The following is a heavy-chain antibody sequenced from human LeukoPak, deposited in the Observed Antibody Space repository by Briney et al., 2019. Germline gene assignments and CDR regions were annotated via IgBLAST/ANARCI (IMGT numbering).Heavy chain of an antibody. V-gene: IGHV1-46*01. CDR2: INPSGGST. Sequence: GASVKVSCKASEYTFTSYYMHWVRQAPGQGLEWMGIINPSGGSTSYAQKFQGRVTMTRDMSTSTVYMELSSLRSEDTAVYYCARAIIVGATGVDYWGQGTLVTVSS. CDR3: ARAIIVGATGVDY. D-gene: IGHD1-26*01. J-gene: IGHJ4*02. CDR1: EYTFTSYY.